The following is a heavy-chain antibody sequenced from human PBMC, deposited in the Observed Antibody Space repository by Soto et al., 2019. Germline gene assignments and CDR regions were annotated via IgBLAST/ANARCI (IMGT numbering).Heavy chain of an antibody. D-gene: IGHD2-15*01. CDR1: GFIFSNYA. CDR3: AKDTGRGGGRVFDY. V-gene: IGHV3-23*01. CDR2: ISGSGADT. Sequence: RLSCAPSGFIFSNYAMSWVRQARGKGLEWVSAISGSGADTYYTESVKGRFTISRDNFKNTLYLQMNSLRAEDTAVYYCAKDTGRGGGRVFDYWGQGTLVTVSS. J-gene: IGHJ4*02.